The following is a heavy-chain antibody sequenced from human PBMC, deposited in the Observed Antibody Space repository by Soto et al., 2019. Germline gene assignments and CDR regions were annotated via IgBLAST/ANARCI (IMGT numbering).Heavy chain of an antibody. Sequence: GGSLRLSCAASGFTFDDYAMHWVRQAPGKGLEWVSGISWNSGSIGYADSVKGRFTISRDNAKNSLYLQMNSLRAEDTALYYCAKDTYGGYDSLPYYMDVWGKGTTVTVSS. V-gene: IGHV3-9*01. CDR1: GFTFDDYA. CDR2: ISWNSGSI. D-gene: IGHD5-12*01. CDR3: AKDTYGGYDSLPYYMDV. J-gene: IGHJ6*03.